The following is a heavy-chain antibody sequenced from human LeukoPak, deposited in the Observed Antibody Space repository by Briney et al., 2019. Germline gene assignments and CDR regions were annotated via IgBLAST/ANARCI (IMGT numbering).Heavy chain of an antibody. Sequence: ASVKVSCKASGYTFTGYYMHWVRQAPGQGLEWMGWINPNSGGTNYAQKFQGRVTMTRDTSISTAYMEQSRLRSVDTAVNDCARGRITMVQGVYYFDYWGQGTLVTVSS. CDR3: ARGRITMVQGVYYFDY. D-gene: IGHD3-10*01. J-gene: IGHJ4*02. CDR2: INPNSGGT. V-gene: IGHV1-2*02. CDR1: GYTFTGYY.